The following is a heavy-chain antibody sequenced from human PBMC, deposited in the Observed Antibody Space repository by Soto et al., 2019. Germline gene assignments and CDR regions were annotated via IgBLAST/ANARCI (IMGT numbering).Heavy chain of an antibody. Sequence: LRLSCAASGFTFSSYAVSWARQTPGKGLEWVSTISASGAYTYYVDSVKGRFTISRDNSRNTLYLQMRSLRAGDTATYYCAKEVIAARPYYFDYWGQGTLVTVSS. CDR2: ISASGAYT. J-gene: IGHJ4*02. CDR3: AKEVIAARPYYFDY. D-gene: IGHD6-6*01. V-gene: IGHV3-23*01. CDR1: GFTFSSYA.